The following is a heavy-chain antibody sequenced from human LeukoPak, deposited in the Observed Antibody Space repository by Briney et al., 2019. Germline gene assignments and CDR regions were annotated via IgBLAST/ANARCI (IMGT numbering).Heavy chain of an antibody. J-gene: IGHJ4*02. CDR3: AKKDDSGSYAYFDS. V-gene: IGHV3-23*01. CDR2: ISGSGSGTIT. Sequence: PGGSLRLSCAASGLTFSTYAMSWVRQAPGKGLEWVSAISGSGSGTITFYADSVRGRFSISRDNSKSTLYLQMNSLRAEDTAVYYCAKKDDSGSYAYFDSWGQGTLVTVSS. CDR1: GLTFSTYA. D-gene: IGHD3-10*01.